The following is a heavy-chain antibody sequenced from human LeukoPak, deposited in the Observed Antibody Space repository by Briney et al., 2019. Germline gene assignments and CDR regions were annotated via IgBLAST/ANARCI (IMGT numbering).Heavy chain of an antibody. CDR3: AELGITMIGGV. CDR2: ISGSNSYI. D-gene: IGHD3-10*02. CDR1: GFTFNSYS. V-gene: IGHV3-21*01. Sequence: PGGSLRLSCAASGFTFNSYSMNWVRQAPGKGLEWVSSISGSNSYIYYADSMKGRFTISRDNAKNSLYLQMNSLRAEDTAVYYCAELGITMIGGVWGKGTTVTISS. J-gene: IGHJ6*04.